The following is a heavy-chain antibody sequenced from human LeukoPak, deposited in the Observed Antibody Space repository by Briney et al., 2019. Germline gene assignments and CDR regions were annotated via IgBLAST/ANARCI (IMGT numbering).Heavy chain of an antibody. D-gene: IGHD4-17*01. CDR1: GFTFSRCW. CDR2: ISADESVT. Sequence: SGGSLRLSCADSGFTFSRCWMHWVRQTPGKGLVWVSCISADESVTRYADSVKGRFIISRDNTKSTLYLQLHSLRAEDTGVYYCATAGGETSRMGFDPWGQGTLVTVSS. CDR3: ATAGGETSRMGFDP. J-gene: IGHJ5*02. V-gene: IGHV3-74*01.